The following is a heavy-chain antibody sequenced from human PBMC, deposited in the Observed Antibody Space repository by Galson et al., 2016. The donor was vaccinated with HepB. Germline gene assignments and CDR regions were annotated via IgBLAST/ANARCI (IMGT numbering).Heavy chain of an antibody. CDR2: IFPGDSDA. V-gene: IGHV5-51*01. CDR1: GYSFTRHW. Sequence: QSGAEVKKPGESLKISCKASGYSFTRHWVGWVRQMPGKGLEWMGIIFPGDSDATYSPSFQGRVTISVDRSISTAYQQWSSLKASDTAVYFCARRQSMYPNTSRSLHYDAWLGTIDSWGQGTLVTVSS. D-gene: IGHD5-12*01. CDR3: ARRQSMYPNTSRSLHYDAWLGTIDS. J-gene: IGHJ4*02.